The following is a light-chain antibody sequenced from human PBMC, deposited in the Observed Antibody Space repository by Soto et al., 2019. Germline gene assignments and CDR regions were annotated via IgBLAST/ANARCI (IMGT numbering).Light chain of an antibody. Sequence: DIQMTQSPSTLSASMGDRVTITCRASQDIDIWLAWYQQKPGKAPKFLISRASILESGVPSRFCGSGSGTEFTLTISSLQPDDFATYYCQQYNFYTWTFGQGTKVEIK. J-gene: IGKJ1*01. CDR3: QQYNFYTWT. CDR2: RAS. CDR1: QDIDIW. V-gene: IGKV1-5*03.